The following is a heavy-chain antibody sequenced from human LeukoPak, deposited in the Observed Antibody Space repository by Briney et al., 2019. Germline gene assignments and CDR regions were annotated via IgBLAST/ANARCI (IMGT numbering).Heavy chain of an antibody. CDR1: GFTFSSYN. V-gene: IGHV3-48*04. CDR2: ISSSSTI. CDR3: ARETAYYFGY. Sequence: GGSLRLSCAASGFTFSSYNMNWVRQAPGKGLEWVSYISSSSTIYYADSVKGRFTISRDNAKNSLYLQMNSLRAEDTAVYYCARETAYYFGYWGQGTLVTVSS. J-gene: IGHJ4*02. D-gene: IGHD1-1*01.